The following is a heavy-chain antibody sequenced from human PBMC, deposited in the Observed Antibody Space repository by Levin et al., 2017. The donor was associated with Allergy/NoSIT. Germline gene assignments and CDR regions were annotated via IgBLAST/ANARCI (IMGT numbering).Heavy chain of an antibody. Sequence: GESLKISCAASGFTFSNAWMSWVRQAPGKGLEWVGRIKSKTDGGTTDYAAPVKGRFTISRDDSKNTLYLQMNSLKTEDTAVYYCTGGYCTNGVCYKEWVGHKKNWFDPWGQGTLVTVSS. J-gene: IGHJ5*02. CDR1: GFTFSNAW. D-gene: IGHD2-8*01. V-gene: IGHV3-15*01. CDR2: IKSKTDGGTT. CDR3: TGGYCTNGVCYKEWVGHKKNWFDP.